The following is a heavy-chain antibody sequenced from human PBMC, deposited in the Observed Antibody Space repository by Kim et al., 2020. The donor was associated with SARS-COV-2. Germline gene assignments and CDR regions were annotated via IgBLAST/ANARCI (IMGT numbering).Heavy chain of an antibody. CDR1: GFTFSSYW. D-gene: IGHD3-9*01. Sequence: GGSLRLSCAASGFTFSSYWMSWVRQAPGKGLEGVANIKQDGSEKYYVDSVKGRFTISRDNAKNSLYLQMNSLRDEDTAVYYCASVGIYYDILTDYDYWGQGTLVTVSS. J-gene: IGHJ4*02. CDR3: ASVGIYYDILTDYDY. CDR2: IKQDGSEK. V-gene: IGHV3-7*01.